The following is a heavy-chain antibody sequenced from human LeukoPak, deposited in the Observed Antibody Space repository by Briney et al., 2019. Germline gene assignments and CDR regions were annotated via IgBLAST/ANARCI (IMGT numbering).Heavy chain of an antibody. CDR1: GGSISSYY. CDR3: AGGRWLQLHYL. J-gene: IGHJ4*02. D-gene: IGHD5-24*01. V-gene: IGHV4-59*01. Sequence: PSETLSFTCTVSGGSISSYYWSWIRQPPGKGLEWIGYIYYSGSTNYNPSLKSRVTISVDTSKNQFSLNLSSVTAADTAVYFCAGGRWLQLHYLWGQGTLVTVSS. CDR2: IYYSGST.